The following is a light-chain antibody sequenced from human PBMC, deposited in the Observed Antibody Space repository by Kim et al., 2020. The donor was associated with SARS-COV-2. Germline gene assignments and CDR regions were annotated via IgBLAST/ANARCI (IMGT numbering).Light chain of an antibody. CDR1: SSNIGNNY. Sequence: QSVLTQPPSVSAAPGQKVTISCSGSSSNIGNNYVSWYQQLPGTAPKVLIYDNNKRLSEIPDRFSGSKSGTSATLGITGLRTGDETDYYCGTWDSSLSAVVFGGGTKLTVL. V-gene: IGLV1-51*01. CDR2: DNN. J-gene: IGLJ2*01. CDR3: GTWDSSLSAVV.